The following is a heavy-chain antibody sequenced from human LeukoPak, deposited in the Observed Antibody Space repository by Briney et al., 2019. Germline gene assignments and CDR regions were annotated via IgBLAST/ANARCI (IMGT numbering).Heavy chain of an antibody. CDR2: INHSGST. CDR3: ARRKRGFRTHYFDY. Sequence: SETLSLTCAVYGGSFSGYYWSWIRQPPGKGLEWIGEINHSGSTNYNPSLKSRVTISVDTSKDQFSLKLSSVTAADTAVYYCARRKRGFRTHYFDYWGQGTLVTVSS. D-gene: IGHD3-10*01. V-gene: IGHV4-34*01. CDR1: GGSFSGYY. J-gene: IGHJ4*02.